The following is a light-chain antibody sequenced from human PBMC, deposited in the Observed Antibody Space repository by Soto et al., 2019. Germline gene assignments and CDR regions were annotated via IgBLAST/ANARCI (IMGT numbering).Light chain of an antibody. CDR2: DVS. CDR1: STDVGGYNY. CDR3: CSCAGRDTLSV. J-gene: IGLJ1*01. V-gene: IGLV2-11*01. Sequence: QFALTQPRSVSGSPGQSVTISCTGTSTDVGGYNYVSWYQQHPGKVPKLMIYDVSKRPSGVPDRFSGSKSGNTASLTISGLQAEDEAVYYCCSCAGRDTLSVFGSGTKVTVL.